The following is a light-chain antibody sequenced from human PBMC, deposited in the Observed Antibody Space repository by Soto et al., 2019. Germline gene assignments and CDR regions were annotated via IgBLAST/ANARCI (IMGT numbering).Light chain of an antibody. J-gene: IGKJ4*01. CDR1: QSVSSS. CDR3: QQRNNLPLT. Sequence: PGESASLSCRASQSVSSSFAWYQQKPGQAPRRLIYDASNRATGSPARFSGSGSGTDFTLTISSLEPEDFAVYYCQQRNNLPLTFGGGTKGDIK. V-gene: IGKV3-11*01. CDR2: DAS.